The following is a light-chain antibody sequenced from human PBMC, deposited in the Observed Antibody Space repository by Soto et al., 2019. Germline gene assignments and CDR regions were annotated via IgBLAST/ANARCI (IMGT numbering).Light chain of an antibody. CDR1: QSISNY. J-gene: IGKJ3*01. V-gene: IGKV1-39*01. CDR3: QQSYTTLFT. CDR2: AAS. Sequence: DIQMTQSPSSLSASVGDRVTITCRASQSISNYLNWYQQKPGKAPKLLIYAASSLQSGVPSRFSGSGSGTDFNLTISSLQPEDFATYSCQQSYTTLFTFGPGTNVDIK.